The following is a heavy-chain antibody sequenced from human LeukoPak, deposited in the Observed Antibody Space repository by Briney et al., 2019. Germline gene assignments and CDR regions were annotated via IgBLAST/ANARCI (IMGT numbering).Heavy chain of an antibody. V-gene: IGHV3-48*02. J-gene: IGHJ4*02. CDR1: GFTFSSYN. Sequence: GGSLRLSCTASGFTFSSYNTNWVRQAPGKGLEWVSYISSSSSTIYYADSVKGRFTISRDNAKNSLYVQMNSLRDEDTAVYYCAREHSSSSGSVSDFWGQGTLVTVSS. CDR3: AREHSSSSGSVSDF. CDR2: ISSSSSTI. D-gene: IGHD6-6*01.